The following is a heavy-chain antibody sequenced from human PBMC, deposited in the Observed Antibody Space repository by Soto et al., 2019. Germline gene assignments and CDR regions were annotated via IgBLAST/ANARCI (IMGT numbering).Heavy chain of an antibody. J-gene: IGHJ4*02. CDR1: GFTVSSYA. CDR2: ISSGGRT. CDR3: AKVRAGDRGSFEPFDY. Sequence: EVHLLESGGGLVQPGGSLRLSCAAPGFTVSSYAMTWVRQPPGAGLQGVSTISSGGRTNYADSVKGRITISRDRSKSMLYLEMNSLSAEDTAIYYCAKVRAGDRGSFEPFDYWGQGTLGTVSS. D-gene: IGHD2-21*02. V-gene: IGHV3-23*01.